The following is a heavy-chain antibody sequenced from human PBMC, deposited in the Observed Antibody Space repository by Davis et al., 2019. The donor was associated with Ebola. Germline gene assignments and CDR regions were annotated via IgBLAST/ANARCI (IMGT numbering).Heavy chain of an antibody. V-gene: IGHV3-23*01. Sequence: GESLKISCAASGFTFSSYAMSWVRQAPGKGLEWVSAISGSGSTIYYADSVKGRFTISRDNAKNSLYLQMNSLRAEDTAVYYCARKLRSRRYYYGMDVWGQGTTVTVSS. CDR2: ISGSGSTI. CDR1: GFTFSSYA. D-gene: IGHD5-12*01. J-gene: IGHJ6*02. CDR3: ARKLRSRRYYYGMDV.